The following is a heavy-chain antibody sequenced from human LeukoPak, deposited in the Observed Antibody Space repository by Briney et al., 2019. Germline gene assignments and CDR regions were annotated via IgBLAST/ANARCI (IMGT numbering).Heavy chain of an antibody. V-gene: IGHV3-23*01. CDR2: ITSGGST. D-gene: IGHD2-2*02. Sequence: GGSLRLSCAASGFTFSNYAMSWVRQAPGKGLQWVSTITSGGSTYYADSVQGRFTISRDSPKNTLYLQMNSLRAEDTAVYYCAKSRYTSSNTNDYWGQGTLVAVSS. CDR1: GFTFSNYA. J-gene: IGHJ4*02. CDR3: AKSRYTSSNTNDY.